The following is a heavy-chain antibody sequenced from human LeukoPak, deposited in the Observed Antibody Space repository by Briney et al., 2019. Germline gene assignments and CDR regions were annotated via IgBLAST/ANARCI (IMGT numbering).Heavy chain of an antibody. CDR1: GYSISSGYY. D-gene: IGHD5-18*01. CDR2: IYHSGST. V-gene: IGHV4-38-2*02. CDR3: ARPRDMQLWLYFDY. Sequence: SETLSLTCTVSGYSISSGYYWGWIRQPPGKGLEWIGSIYHSGSTYYNPSLKSRVTISVDTSKNQFSLKLSSVTAADTAVYYCARPRDMQLWLYFDYWGQGTLVTVSS. J-gene: IGHJ4*02.